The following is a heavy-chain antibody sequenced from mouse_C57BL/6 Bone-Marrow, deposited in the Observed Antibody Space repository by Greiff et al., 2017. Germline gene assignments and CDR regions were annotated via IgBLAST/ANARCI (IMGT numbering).Heavy chain of an antibody. D-gene: IGHD2-3*01. CDR1: GYAFSSSW. Sequence: QVQLQQSGPELVKPGASVKLSCKASGYAFSSSWMNWVKQRPGKGLEWIGRIYPGDGDTNYKGKFKGKATLAADKASSTAYMQISSLTSEDSAVSVCAQGTPLFLYARDYWGQGTSVTVSS. CDR2: IYPGDGDT. CDR3: AQGTPLFLYARDY. J-gene: IGHJ4*01. V-gene: IGHV1-82*01.